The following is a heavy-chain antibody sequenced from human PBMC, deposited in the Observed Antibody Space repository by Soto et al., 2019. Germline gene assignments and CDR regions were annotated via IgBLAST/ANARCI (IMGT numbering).Heavy chain of an antibody. CDR3: GTVSRTVTTVAADY. CDR1: GYTLTELS. CDR2: FDPEDGET. D-gene: IGHD4-17*01. V-gene: IGHV1-24*01. Sequence: QVQLVQSGAEVKKPGASVKVSCKVSGYTLTELSMHLVRQAPGKGLEWIGGFDPEDGETIYAQKFQGRVTMTEDTSTDKAYMELSSVRAVATAGYYCGTVSRTVTTVAADYWGQGTLVTVS. J-gene: IGHJ4*02.